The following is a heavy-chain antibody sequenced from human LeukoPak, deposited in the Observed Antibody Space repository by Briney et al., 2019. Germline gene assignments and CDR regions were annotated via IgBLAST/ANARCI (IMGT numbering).Heavy chain of an antibody. CDR2: ISSSGSTI. D-gene: IGHD3-3*01. CDR3: AKDGDFWSGLYYFDY. J-gene: IGHJ4*02. Sequence: GGSLRLSCAASGFTFSDYYMSWIRQAPGKGLEWVSYISSSGSTIYYADSVKGRFTISRDNSENTLYLQMNSLRAEDTAVYYCAKDGDFWSGLYYFDYWGQGTLVTVSS. CDR1: GFTFSDYY. V-gene: IGHV3-11*01.